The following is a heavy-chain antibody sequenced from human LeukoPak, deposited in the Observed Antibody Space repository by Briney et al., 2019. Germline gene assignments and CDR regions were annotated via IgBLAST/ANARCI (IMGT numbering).Heavy chain of an antibody. Sequence: GGSLRLSCAASGFTFSSYAMSWVRQAPGKGLEWVSAISGSGGSTYYADSVKGRFTISRDNSKNTLYLQMNSLRAEDTAVYYCAKDHGYYGSGTPLGYWGQGTLVTVSS. CDR3: AKDHGYYGSGTPLGY. CDR1: GFTFSSYA. CDR2: ISGSGGST. J-gene: IGHJ4*02. V-gene: IGHV3-23*01. D-gene: IGHD3-10*01.